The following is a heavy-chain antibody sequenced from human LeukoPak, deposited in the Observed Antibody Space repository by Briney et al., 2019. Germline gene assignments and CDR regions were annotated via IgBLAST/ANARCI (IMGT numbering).Heavy chain of an antibody. J-gene: IGHJ4*02. CDR2: ISESSSYI. CDR1: GFTFSSYS. CDR3: AREERLSGFDY. V-gene: IGHV3-21*01. Sequence: PGGSLRLSCAASGFTFSSYSMNWVRQAPGKGLEWVSSISESSSYIYYADSVKGRFTISRDNAKNSLYLQMNSLRAEDTAVYYCAREERLSGFDYWGQGTLVTVSS. D-gene: IGHD6-25*01.